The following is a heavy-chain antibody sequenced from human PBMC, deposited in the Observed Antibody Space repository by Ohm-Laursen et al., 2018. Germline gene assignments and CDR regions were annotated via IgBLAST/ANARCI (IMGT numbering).Heavy chain of an antibody. Sequence: GTLSLTCTVSGDSISGRYWSWIRQPPGKGLEWIGNIDDNGNTNYNPSLQSRVTISINTSKNQFSLQLRFVAVADTAVYHCAGAPNLYYFDYWGQGTLVTVSS. CDR2: IDDNGNT. J-gene: IGHJ4*02. CDR3: AGAPNLYYFDY. D-gene: IGHD1-26*01. V-gene: IGHV4-59*08. CDR1: GDSISGRY.